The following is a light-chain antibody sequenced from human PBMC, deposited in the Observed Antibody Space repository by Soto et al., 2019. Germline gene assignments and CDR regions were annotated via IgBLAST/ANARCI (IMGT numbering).Light chain of an antibody. J-gene: IGLJ1*01. Sequence: QSALTQPRSVSGSPGQSVAISCTGTSSDVGGYNYVSWYQQHPGKAPKLIIYDVSERPSGVPDRFSGSKSGNTASLTISGLQAEDEAEYDCCSYAGSYSLYVFGSGTKVTVL. V-gene: IGLV2-11*01. CDR2: DVS. CDR3: CSYAGSYSLYV. CDR1: SSDVGGYNY.